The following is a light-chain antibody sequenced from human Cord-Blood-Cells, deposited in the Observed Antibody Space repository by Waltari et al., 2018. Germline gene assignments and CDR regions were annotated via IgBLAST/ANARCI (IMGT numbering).Light chain of an antibody. J-gene: IGKJ1*01. CDR1: QGISSY. CDR3: QQYYSYPRT. CDR2: AAS. V-gene: IGKV1-8*01. Sequence: AIRMTPSPSSFSASTGDRVTITCRASQGISSYLAWYQQKTGKAPKLLIYAASTLQSGVPSRFSGSGSGTDFTLTISCLQSEDFATYYCQQYYSYPRTFGQGTKVEIK.